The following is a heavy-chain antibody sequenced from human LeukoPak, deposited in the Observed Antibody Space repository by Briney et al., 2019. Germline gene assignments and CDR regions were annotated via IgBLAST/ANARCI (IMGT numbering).Heavy chain of an antibody. CDR1: GGSFSGYY. CDR3: ARAPPRDYGSGSCIRGVDY. J-gene: IGHJ4*02. V-gene: IGHV4-34*01. Sequence: PSETLSLTCAVYGGSFSGYYWRWIRQPPGKGLEWIGEINHSGSTNYNPSLKSRVTISVDTSKNQFSLKLSSVTAADTAVYYCARAPPRDYGSGSCIRGVDYWGQGTLVTVSS. CDR2: INHSGST. D-gene: IGHD3-10*01.